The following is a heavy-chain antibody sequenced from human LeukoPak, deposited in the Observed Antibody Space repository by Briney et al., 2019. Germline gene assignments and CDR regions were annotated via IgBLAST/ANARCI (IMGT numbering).Heavy chain of an antibody. Sequence: GGSLRLSCAASGFTFSSSWMSWVRQAPGKGLEWVANIKPDGSEKHYVDSVEGRSTISRDNAKNSLYLQMNSLRAEDTAVYYYARDLDTYVVLIAYDAFDIWGQGTMVTVSS. CDR2: IKPDGSEK. J-gene: IGHJ3*02. CDR1: GFTFSSSW. V-gene: IGHV3-7*01. D-gene: IGHD2-21*01. CDR3: ARDLDTYVVLIAYDAFDI.